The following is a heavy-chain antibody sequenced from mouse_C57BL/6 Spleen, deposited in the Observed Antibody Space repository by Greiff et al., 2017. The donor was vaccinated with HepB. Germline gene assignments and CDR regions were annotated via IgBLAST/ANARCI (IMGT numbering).Heavy chain of an antibody. D-gene: IGHD1-1*01. CDR3: ARGDYYGSSYLWVFDV. Sequence: QVQLQQPGAELVMPGASVKLSCKASGYTFTSYWMHWVKQRPGQGLEWIGEIDPSDSYTNYNQKFKGKSTLTVDKSSSTAYMQLSSLTSEDSAVYYCARGDYYGSSYLWVFDVWGTGTTVTVSS. V-gene: IGHV1-69*01. J-gene: IGHJ1*03. CDR2: IDPSDSYT. CDR1: GYTFTSYW.